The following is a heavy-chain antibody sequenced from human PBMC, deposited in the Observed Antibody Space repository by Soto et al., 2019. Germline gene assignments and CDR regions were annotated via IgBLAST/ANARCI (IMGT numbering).Heavy chain of an antibody. V-gene: IGHV4-34*01. Sequence: SETLSLTCAVYGGSFSGYYWSWIRQPPGKGLEWIGEINHSGSTNYNPSLKSRVTISVDTSKNQFSLKLSSVTAADTAVYYCARRVVADAMSIVDVWGKGTTVTVSS. CDR3: ARRVVADAMSIVDV. CDR2: INHSGST. CDR1: GGSFSGYY. J-gene: IGHJ6*04. D-gene: IGHD2-2*01.